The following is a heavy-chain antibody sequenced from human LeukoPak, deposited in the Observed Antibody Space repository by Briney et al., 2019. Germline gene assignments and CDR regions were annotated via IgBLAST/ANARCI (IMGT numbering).Heavy chain of an antibody. D-gene: IGHD3-22*01. CDR2: ISWNSGSI. V-gene: IGHV3-9*01. Sequence: GGSPRLSCAASGFTFDDYAMHWVRQAPGKGLEWVSGISWNSGSIGYADSVKGRFTISRDNAKNSLYLQMNSLRAEDTALYYCAKDYYDSSGYYYADYWGQGTLVTVSS. CDR3: AKDYYDSSGYYYADY. CDR1: GFTFDDYA. J-gene: IGHJ4*02.